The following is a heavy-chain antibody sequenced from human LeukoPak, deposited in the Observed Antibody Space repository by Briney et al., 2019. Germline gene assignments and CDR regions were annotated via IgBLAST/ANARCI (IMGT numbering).Heavy chain of an antibody. Sequence: SVKVSCKASGGTFSSYAISWVRQAPGQGLEWMGRIIPIFGIANYAQKFQGRVTITADKSTSTAYIELSSLRSEDTAVYYCARTGSYGDYLDYWGQGTLVTVSS. CDR1: GGTFSSYA. V-gene: IGHV1-69*04. CDR2: IIPIFGIA. CDR3: ARTGSYGDYLDY. J-gene: IGHJ4*02. D-gene: IGHD3-10*01.